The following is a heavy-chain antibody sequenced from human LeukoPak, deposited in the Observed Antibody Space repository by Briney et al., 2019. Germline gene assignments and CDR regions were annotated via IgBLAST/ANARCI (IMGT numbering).Heavy chain of an antibody. CDR1: GFTVSSNY. V-gene: IGHV3-53*01. CDR2: IYSGGST. Sequence: GGSLRLSCAASGFTVSSNYMSWVRQAPGKGLEWVSVIYSGGSTYYADSVKGRFTISRDNSKNTLYLQMNSLRAEDTAVYYCARGSSGWDLLGFDYWGQGTLVTVSS. CDR3: ARGSSGWDLLGFDY. J-gene: IGHJ4*02. D-gene: IGHD6-19*01.